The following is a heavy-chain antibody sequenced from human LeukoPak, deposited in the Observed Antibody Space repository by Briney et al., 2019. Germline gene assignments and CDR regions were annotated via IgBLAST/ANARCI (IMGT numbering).Heavy chain of an antibody. J-gene: IGHJ3*02. CDR2: ISYDGSNK. D-gene: IGHD3-22*01. V-gene: IGHV3-30*03. Sequence: GRSLRLSCAASGFTFSSYGMHWVRQAPGKGLEWVAVISYDGSNKYYADSAKGRFTISRDNSKNTLYLQMNSLRAEDTAVYYCADSSGYYGGAFDIWGQGTMVTVSS. CDR3: ADSSGYYGGAFDI. CDR1: GFTFSSYG.